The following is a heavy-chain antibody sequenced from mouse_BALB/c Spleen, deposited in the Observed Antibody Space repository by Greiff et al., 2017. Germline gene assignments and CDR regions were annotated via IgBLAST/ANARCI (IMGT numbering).Heavy chain of an antibody. CDR3: ARGGYYYGSSPYWYFDV. V-gene: IGHV1-9*01. J-gene: IGHJ1*01. D-gene: IGHD1-1*01. CDR1: GYTFSSYW. CDR2: ILPGSGST. Sequence: QVQLQQSGAELMKPGASVKISCKATGYTFSSYWIEWVKQRPGHGLEWIGEILPGSGSTNYNEKFKGKATFTADTSSNTAYMQLSSLTSEDSAVYYCARGGYYYGSSPYWYFDVWGAGTTVTGSS.